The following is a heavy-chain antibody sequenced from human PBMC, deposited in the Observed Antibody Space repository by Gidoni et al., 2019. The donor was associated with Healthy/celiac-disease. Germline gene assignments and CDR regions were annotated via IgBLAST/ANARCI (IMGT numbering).Heavy chain of an antibody. Sequence: QVQLQESGPGLVQPSETLSLTCTVSGGSISSYYWSWIRQPPGKGLEWIGYIYYSGSTNYNPSLKSRVTISVDTSKNQFSLKLSSVTAADTAVYYCARGGYCSSTSCYHYYYGMDVWGQGTTVTVSS. CDR2: IYYSGST. D-gene: IGHD2-2*01. CDR1: GGSISSYY. J-gene: IGHJ6*02. CDR3: ARGGYCSSTSCYHYYYGMDV. V-gene: IGHV4-59*01.